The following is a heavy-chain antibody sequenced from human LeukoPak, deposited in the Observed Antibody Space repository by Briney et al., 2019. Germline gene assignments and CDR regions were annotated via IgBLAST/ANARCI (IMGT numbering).Heavy chain of an antibody. CDR2: IIPIFGTA. Sequence: SVKVSCKASGYTFTSYAMKWVRQAPGQGLEWMGGIIPIFGTANYAQKFQGRVTITADESTSTAYMELSSLRSEDTAVYYCASGPGTPKGIDYWGQGTLVTVSS. D-gene: IGHD1-26*01. J-gene: IGHJ4*02. CDR3: ASGPGTPKGIDY. CDR1: GYTFTSYA. V-gene: IGHV1-69*13.